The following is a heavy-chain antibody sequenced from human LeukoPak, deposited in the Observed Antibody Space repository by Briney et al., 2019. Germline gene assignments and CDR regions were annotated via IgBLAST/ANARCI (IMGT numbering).Heavy chain of an antibody. CDR2: ISAYNGNK. J-gene: IGHJ4*02. Sequence: GASVKVSCKASGYTFTSYGISWVRQATGQGLEWIGWISAYNGNKNYAQKLQGRVTMTTDTSTSTAYMELRRLRSDDTAVYYCARDHSGIYYDSSGYSPGYWGQGTLVTVSS. D-gene: IGHD3-22*01. CDR1: GYTFTSYG. CDR3: ARDHSGIYYDSSGYSPGY. V-gene: IGHV1-18*01.